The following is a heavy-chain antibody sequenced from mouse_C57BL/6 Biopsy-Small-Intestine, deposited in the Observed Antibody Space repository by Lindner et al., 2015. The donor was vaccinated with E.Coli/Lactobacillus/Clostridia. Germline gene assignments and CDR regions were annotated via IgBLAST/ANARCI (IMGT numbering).Heavy chain of an antibody. CDR3: ARRGGFSDNFDY. D-gene: IGHD6-2*01. CDR1: GYSFTGYF. V-gene: IGHV1-37*01. J-gene: IGHJ2*01. Sequence: VQLQESGPELVKPGASVKISCKASGYSFTGYFMNWVKQSHGKSLEWIGRINPYNGGTFYNQKFKGKATLTVDTSSSTAYVQLKSLTSEDSAVYYCARRGGFSDNFDYWGQGTTLTVSS. CDR2: INPYNGGT.